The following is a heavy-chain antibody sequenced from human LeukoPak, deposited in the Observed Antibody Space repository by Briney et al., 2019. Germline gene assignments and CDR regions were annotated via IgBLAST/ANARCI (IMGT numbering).Heavy chain of an antibody. J-gene: IGHJ4*02. CDR1: GGSISSSSDY. V-gene: IGHV4-39*07. Sequence: SETLSLTCTVSGGSISSSSDYWGWIRQPPGKGLEWIGSIYYSGSTYYNPSLKSRVTISVDTSKNQFSLKLSSVTAADTAVYYCARDLSTPRGYFDYWGQGTLVTVSS. CDR2: IYYSGST. CDR3: ARDLSTPRGYFDY. D-gene: IGHD2/OR15-2a*01.